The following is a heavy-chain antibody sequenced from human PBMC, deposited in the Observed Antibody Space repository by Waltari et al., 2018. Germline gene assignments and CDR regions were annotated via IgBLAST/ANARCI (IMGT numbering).Heavy chain of an antibody. CDR1: GFTFSDYA. V-gene: IGHV3-23*03. Sequence: EVQLVESGGGLVQPGGSLRLSCVASGFTFSDYAISWVRQAPGKGLDWVGVIYRGGTKIYGDSAKCRFAIARDNSENSVYLQMSSLRLDDTAVYHCVKGKYYYESWGYYPMDHWGQGTLVTVSS. D-gene: IGHD3-22*01. CDR2: IYRGGTK. CDR3: VKGKYYYESWGYYPMDH. J-gene: IGHJ4*02.